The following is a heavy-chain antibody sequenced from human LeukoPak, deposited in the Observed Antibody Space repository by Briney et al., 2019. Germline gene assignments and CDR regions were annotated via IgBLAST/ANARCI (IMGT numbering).Heavy chain of an antibody. CDR1: GLTVSSKY. D-gene: IGHD1-26*01. Sequence: PGGSLRLSCAASGLTVSSKYMSWVRQAPGKGLEWVSIIYSGGSPFFADSAKGRFPISRDNSKNTLYLQMNSLRAEDTAVYYCARGGSYLSALDIWGQGTMVTVSS. V-gene: IGHV3-53*01. J-gene: IGHJ3*02. CDR3: ARGGSYLSALDI. CDR2: IYSGGSP.